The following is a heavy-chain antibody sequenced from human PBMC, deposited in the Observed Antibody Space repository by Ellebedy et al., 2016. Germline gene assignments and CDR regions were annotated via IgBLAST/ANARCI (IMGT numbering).Heavy chain of an antibody. D-gene: IGHD3-16*01. J-gene: IGHJ3*02. Sequence: SETLSLTCTVSGGSISSYYWSWIRQPPGKGLEWIGYIYYSGSTNYNPSLKSRVTISVDTSKNQFSLKLSSVTAADTAVYYCARGGYSDYLWGSYPDDAFDIWGQGTMVTVSS. CDR1: GGSISSYY. CDR3: ARGGYSDYLWGSYPDDAFDI. V-gene: IGHV4-59*08. CDR2: IYYSGST.